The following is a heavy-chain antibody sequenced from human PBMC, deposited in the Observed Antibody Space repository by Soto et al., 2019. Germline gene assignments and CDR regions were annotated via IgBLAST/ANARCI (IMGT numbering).Heavy chain of an antibody. CDR3: ARVKGSGYHNWFEP. CDR1: GYTFTSYG. J-gene: IGHJ5*02. V-gene: IGHV1-18*01. CDR2: ISAYNGNT. D-gene: IGHD3-22*01. Sequence: ASVKVSCKASGYTFTSYGISWVRQAPGPGLEWMGWISAYNGNTNYAQKLQGRVTMTTDTSTSTAYMELRSLRSDDTAVYYCARVKGSGYHNWFEPWGQGTLVTVSS.